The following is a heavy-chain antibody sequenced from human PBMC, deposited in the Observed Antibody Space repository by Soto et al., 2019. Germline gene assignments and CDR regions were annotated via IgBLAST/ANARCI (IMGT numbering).Heavy chain of an antibody. Sequence: SETLSLTCTVSGGSLSSYYCTWIRQSPWKGLEWIGYVYFSGNTNYNPSLKSRVTISIDTSKNQFSLRLASVTAADTAFYYCGSVRPSGYVLSCGQGTLVTVSS. CDR1: GGSLSSYY. J-gene: IGHJ5*02. D-gene: IGHD6-25*01. CDR3: GSVRPSGYVLS. CDR2: VYFSGNT. V-gene: IGHV4-59*01.